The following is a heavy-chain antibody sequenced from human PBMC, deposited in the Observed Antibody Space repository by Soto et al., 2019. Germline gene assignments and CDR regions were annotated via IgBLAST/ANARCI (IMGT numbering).Heavy chain of an antibody. CDR3: AKRAWGYFYFDY. CDR2: VYYSASTNYKPSL. CDR1: GGPISSYY. J-gene: IGHJ4*02. Sequence: SETLSLTCTVSGGPISSYYWSWIRQPPGKGLEWIGYVYYSASTNYKPSLNYNPSLKSRVTISLDTSKNQYSLRLSSVTTADTALYYCAKRAWGYFYFDYWGQGTLVTVSS. V-gene: IGHV4-59*01. D-gene: IGHD1-26*01.